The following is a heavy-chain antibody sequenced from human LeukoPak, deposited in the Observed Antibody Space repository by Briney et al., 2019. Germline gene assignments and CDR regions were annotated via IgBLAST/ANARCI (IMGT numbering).Heavy chain of an antibody. V-gene: IGHV1-24*01. CDR3: ARVLGSRHYYESTGYLDY. J-gene: IGHJ4*02. Sequence: ASVKVSCKVPGYTLTELSMHWVRQAPGKGLEWMGGFDPEDGETIYAQKFQGRVTMTEDTSTDTAYMELSSLRSDDTAVYYCARVLGSRHYYESTGYLDYWGQGTLVTVSS. D-gene: IGHD3-22*01. CDR1: GYTLTELS. CDR2: FDPEDGET.